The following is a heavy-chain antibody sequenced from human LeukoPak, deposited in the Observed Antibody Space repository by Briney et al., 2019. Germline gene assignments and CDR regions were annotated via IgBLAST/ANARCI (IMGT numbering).Heavy chain of an antibody. V-gene: IGHV3-74*01. D-gene: IGHD5-24*01. CDR1: GFTFSNYW. CDR2: INSDGSST. CDR3: ARARFGYNRGPFDY. Sequence: GGSLRLSCAASGFTFSNYWMHWVRQAPGKGLVWVSRINSDGSSTSYADSVKGRFTISRDNAKNTLSLQMNSLRAEDTAVYYCARARFGYNRGPFDYWGQGILVTVSS. J-gene: IGHJ4*02.